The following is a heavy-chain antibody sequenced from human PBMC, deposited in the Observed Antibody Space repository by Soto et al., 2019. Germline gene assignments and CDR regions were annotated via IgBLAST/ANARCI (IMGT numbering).Heavy chain of an antibody. J-gene: IGHJ3*02. CDR1: GGSITSPGYY. Sequence: QVQLQESGPGLVKPSQTLSLTCTVSGGSITSPGYYWSWIRQHQETGLEWIGYISFVGSTYYNPAVNSRVAISMDTSNTQLSRKLSYVTGADTAVDDCARDLRGGYDDFDIWGQGTMVTVSS. CDR3: ARDLRGGYDDFDI. D-gene: IGHD1-26*01. V-gene: IGHV4-31*03. CDR2: ISFVGST.